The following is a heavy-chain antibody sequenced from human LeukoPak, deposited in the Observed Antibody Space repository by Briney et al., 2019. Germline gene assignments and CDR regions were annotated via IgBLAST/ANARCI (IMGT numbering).Heavy chain of an antibody. CDR3: VYCSSSSCYKTGNYFDS. CDR2: ISGSGVNT. V-gene: IGHV3-23*01. D-gene: IGHD2-2*02. CDR1: GFTFTSYA. J-gene: IGHJ4*02. Sequence: GGSLRLSCAASGFTFTSYAKSWVRQAPGKGLEWVSAISGSGVNTYHADSVKGRFTISGDNSKNTVYLQMNSLRAEDTALYYCVYCSSSSCYKTGNYFDSWGQGTPVTVSS.